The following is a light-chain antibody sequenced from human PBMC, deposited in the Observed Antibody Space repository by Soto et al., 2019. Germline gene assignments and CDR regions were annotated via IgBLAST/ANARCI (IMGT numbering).Light chain of an antibody. CDR1: QGISSY. CDR2: AAS. V-gene: IGKV1-39*01. Sequence: IWMTQSPSFLSASVGDRVTITCRASQGISSYLAWYQQKPGKAPKLLIYAASTLQSGVPSRFSGSGSETDFTLTISSLQPEDFATYSCQQNYSATWTFGQGTKVDNK. CDR3: QQNYSATWT. J-gene: IGKJ1*01.